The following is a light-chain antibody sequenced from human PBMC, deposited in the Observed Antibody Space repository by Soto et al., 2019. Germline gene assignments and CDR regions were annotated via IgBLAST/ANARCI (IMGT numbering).Light chain of an antibody. CDR3: QQYIHWPPLT. J-gene: IGKJ4*01. Sequence: EIVLTQSPATLSVSPGERATLSCRASQRVXXXLAWYQQKPGQGPRLLIFGASTRATDIPARFSGSGSGTEFTLSISSLQSADFAAYYCQQYIHWPPLTFGGGTKVEIK. CDR2: GAS. CDR1: QRVXXX. V-gene: IGKV3-15*01.